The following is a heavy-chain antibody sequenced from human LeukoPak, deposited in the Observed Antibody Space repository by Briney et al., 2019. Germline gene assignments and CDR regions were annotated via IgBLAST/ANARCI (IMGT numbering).Heavy chain of an antibody. V-gene: IGHV4-4*02. D-gene: IGHD1-7*01. Sequence: GSLRLSCAASGFPFNAYWMTWVRQPPGKGLEWIGEIYHSGSTNYNPSLKSRVTISVDKSRNQFSLKLSSVTAADTAVYYCARDNWNYGSSMDVWGQGTTVTVSS. CDR2: IYHSGST. J-gene: IGHJ6*02. CDR3: ARDNWNYGSSMDV. CDR1: GFPFNAYW.